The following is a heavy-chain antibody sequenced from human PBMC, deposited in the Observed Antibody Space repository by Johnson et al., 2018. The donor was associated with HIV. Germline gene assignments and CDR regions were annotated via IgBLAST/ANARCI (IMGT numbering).Heavy chain of an antibody. Sequence: QVQLVESGGDLVKPGGSLRLSCAASGFTFSDYYMSWIRQAPGKGLEWVSYISSSGNTIYYADSVKGRFTISRDNAKNSLYLQMNSLRAEDTALYYCAKDGYSSSWYPYAFDIWGQGTMVTVSS. D-gene: IGHD6-13*01. CDR3: AKDGYSSSWYPYAFDI. J-gene: IGHJ3*02. CDR2: ISSSGNTI. V-gene: IGHV3-11*01. CDR1: GFTFSDYY.